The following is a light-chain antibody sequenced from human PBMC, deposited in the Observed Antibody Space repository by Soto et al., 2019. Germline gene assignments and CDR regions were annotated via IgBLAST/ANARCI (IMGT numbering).Light chain of an antibody. CDR1: QGVQNR. CDR2: NVS. Sequence: AIQLTQSPSSLSASVGDTVTITCRASQGVQNRLTWYQQKPGKPPKPLISNVSNLENGVPSRFSGSGSGTDFTLTINSLQPGDFATYYCRQFNSYPITFGQGTRL. CDR3: RQFNSYPIT. V-gene: IGKV1-13*02. J-gene: IGKJ5*01.